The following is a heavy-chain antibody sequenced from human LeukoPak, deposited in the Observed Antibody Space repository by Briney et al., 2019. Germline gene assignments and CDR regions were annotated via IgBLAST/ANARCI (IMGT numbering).Heavy chain of an antibody. J-gene: IGHJ1*01. CDR3: ARDSSGPEYFQH. CDR1: GGSFGTYY. Sequence: PSETLSLTCTVSGGSFGTYYWSWIRQSPGKGLEWIGYIYYSGSTNYNPSLKSRVTISIDTSKNQFSLKLRSVSAADTAVYYCARDSSGPEYFQHWGQGTLVTVSS. CDR2: IYYSGST. V-gene: IGHV4-59*01. D-gene: IGHD3-22*01.